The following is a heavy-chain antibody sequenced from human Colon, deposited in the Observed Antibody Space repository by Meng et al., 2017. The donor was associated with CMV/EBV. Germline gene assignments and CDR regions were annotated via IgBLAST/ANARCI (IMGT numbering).Heavy chain of an antibody. CDR3: ARRLDDSSPDY. J-gene: IGHJ4*02. V-gene: IGHV5-51*01. D-gene: IGHD6-6*01. CDR2: IYPDDSDT. CDR1: GYSFATYW. Sequence: GESLKISCKVSGYSFATYWIGWVRQMPGKGLEWVGIIYPDDSDTRYSPSFQGRVTISADKSISTAYLQWSSLKASDTAMYYCARRLDDSSPDYWGQGTLVTVSS.